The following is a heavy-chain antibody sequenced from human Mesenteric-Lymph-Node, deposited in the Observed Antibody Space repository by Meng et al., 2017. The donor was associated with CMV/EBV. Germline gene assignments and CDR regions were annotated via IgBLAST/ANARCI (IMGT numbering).Heavy chain of an antibody. V-gene: IGHV3-21*01. CDR2: ISGTSTYI. CDR3: ARAIDYGDPNWFDT. D-gene: IGHD4-17*01. J-gene: IGHJ5*02. CDR1: GFTFTSYS. Sequence: GGSLRLSCTASGFTFTSYSITWVRQAPGKGLEWLSYISGTSTYIYHSDSVKGRFTISRDNAKNSVYLQMNRLRAEDTAVYYCARAIDYGDPNWFDTWGQGTLVTVSS.